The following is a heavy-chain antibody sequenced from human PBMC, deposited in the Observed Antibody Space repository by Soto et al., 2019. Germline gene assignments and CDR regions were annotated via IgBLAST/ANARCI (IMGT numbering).Heavy chain of an antibody. Sequence: EVQLVESGGGLVQPGGSLRLSCAASGFTFSSYAMHWVRQAPGKGLEYVSAISSNGGSTYYANSVKGRFTISRDNSKNKLYLQMGSVRAEDMGVYYCAREGYCSSTSCYSFDYWGQGTLVTVSS. CDR1: GFTFSSYA. CDR2: ISSNGGST. V-gene: IGHV3-64*01. CDR3: AREGYCSSTSCYSFDY. J-gene: IGHJ4*02. D-gene: IGHD2-2*01.